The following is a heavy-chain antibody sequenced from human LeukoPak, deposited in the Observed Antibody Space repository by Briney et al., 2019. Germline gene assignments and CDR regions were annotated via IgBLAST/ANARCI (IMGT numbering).Heavy chain of an antibody. CDR2: IYPGDSDT. CDR3: ASGIAAAGTFTPFDY. V-gene: IGHV5-51*01. D-gene: IGHD6-13*01. Sequence: GESLKISCKGSGYSFTSYWIGWVRQMPGKGLEWMGIIYPGDSDTRYSPSFQGQVTISADKSISTAYLQWSSLKTSDTAMYYCASGIAAAGTFTPFDYWGQGTLVTVSS. CDR1: GYSFTSYW. J-gene: IGHJ4*02.